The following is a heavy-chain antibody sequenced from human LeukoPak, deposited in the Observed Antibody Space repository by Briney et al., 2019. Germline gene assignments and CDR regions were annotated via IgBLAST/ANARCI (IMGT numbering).Heavy chain of an antibody. V-gene: IGHV2-5*02. CDR1: GFSLSTSGVG. D-gene: IGHD6-13*01. CDR2: IYCDDDK. CDR3: AHVGQQLAFDY. Sequence: ASGPTLVNPTQTLTLTCTLSGFSLSTSGVGVGWIRQPPGKALEWLALIYCDDDKRYSPSLKSGLTITKDTSKNQVVLTMTNMDPVDTATYYCAHVGQQLAFDYWGQGTLVTVSS. J-gene: IGHJ4*02.